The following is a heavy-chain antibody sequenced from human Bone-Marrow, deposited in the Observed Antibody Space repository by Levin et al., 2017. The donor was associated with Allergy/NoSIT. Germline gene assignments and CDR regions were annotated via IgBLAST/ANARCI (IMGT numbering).Heavy chain of an antibody. CDR2: ISAYNGNT. CDR1: GYNFTNYG. CDR3: ASDQTPGTDGFDI. D-gene: IGHD1-1*01. V-gene: IGHV1-18*04. J-gene: IGHJ3*02. Sequence: ASVKVSCKASGYNFTNYGITWVRQAPAKGPEWMGWISAYNGNTNFAQKFRGRLTMTTDTSTSTAYMELKSLRPDDTAVYFCASDQTPGTDGFDIWGQGTMVTVSS.